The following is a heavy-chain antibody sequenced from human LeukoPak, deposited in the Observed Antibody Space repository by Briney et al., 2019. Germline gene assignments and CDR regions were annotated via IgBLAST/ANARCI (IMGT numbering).Heavy chain of an antibody. D-gene: IGHD2-15*01. Sequence: GGSLRLSCAASGFTFSSYGMRWVRQAPGKGLEWVAVIWYDGSNKYYADSVKGRFTISRDNSKNTLYLQMNSRRAEDTAVYYCARERGYCSGGSCRNHYFDYWGQGTLGTVSS. V-gene: IGHV3-33*01. CDR1: GFTFSSYG. CDR3: ARERGYCSGGSCRNHYFDY. J-gene: IGHJ4*02. CDR2: IWYDGSNK.